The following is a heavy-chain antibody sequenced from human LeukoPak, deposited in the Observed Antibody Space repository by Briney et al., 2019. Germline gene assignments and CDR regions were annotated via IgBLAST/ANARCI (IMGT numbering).Heavy chain of an antibody. CDR3: ATAPPQHFDAFDI. J-gene: IGHJ3*02. CDR1: GYTLTELS. Sequence: ASVKVSCKVSGYTLTELSMHWVRQAPGKGLEWVGGFDPEDGETIYAQKFQGRVTMTEDTSTDTAYMELSSLRSEDTAVYYCATAPPQHFDAFDIWGQGTMVTVSS. V-gene: IGHV1-24*01. CDR2: FDPEDGET.